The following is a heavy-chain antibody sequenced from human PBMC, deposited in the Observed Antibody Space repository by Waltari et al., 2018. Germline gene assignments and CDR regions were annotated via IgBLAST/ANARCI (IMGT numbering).Heavy chain of an antibody. D-gene: IGHD6-19*01. CDR2: IIHIVGTA. CDR1: GGTFSSYA. V-gene: IGHV1-69*05. Sequence: QVQLVQSGAEVKKPGSSVKVSCKASGGTFSSYAISWVRQAPGQGLEWMGGIIHIVGTANYAQKFQGRVTITTDESTSTAYMELSSLRSEDTAVYYCATSPYDVYSSGWYFDYWGQGTLVTVSS. CDR3: ATSPYDVYSSGWYFDY. J-gene: IGHJ4*02.